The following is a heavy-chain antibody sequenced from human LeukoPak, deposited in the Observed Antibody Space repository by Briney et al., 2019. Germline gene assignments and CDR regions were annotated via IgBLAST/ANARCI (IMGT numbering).Heavy chain of an antibody. V-gene: IGHV4-38-2*02. J-gene: IGHJ4*02. Sequence: SETLSLTCTVSGYSISSGYYWGWIRQPPGKGLEWIGSIYHSGSTYYNPSLKSRVTISVDTSKNQFSLKLSSVTAADTAVYYCARAMNYYDSRSFDYWGQGTLVTVSS. CDR2: IYHSGST. CDR3: ARAMNYYDSRSFDY. D-gene: IGHD3-22*01. CDR1: GYSISSGYY.